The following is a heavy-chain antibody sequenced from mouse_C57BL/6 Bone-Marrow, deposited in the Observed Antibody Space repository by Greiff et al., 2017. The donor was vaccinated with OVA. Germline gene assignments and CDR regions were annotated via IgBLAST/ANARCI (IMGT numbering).Heavy chain of an antibody. Sequence: VQLQESGAELARPEASVKLSCKASGYTFTSYGISWVKQRTGQGLEWIGEIYPRSGNTYYNEKFKGKATLTADKSSSTAYMELRSLTSEDSAVYFCARWGYYRAMDYWGQGTSVTVSS. V-gene: IGHV1-81*01. CDR2: IYPRSGNT. CDR3: ARWGYYRAMDY. J-gene: IGHJ4*01. CDR1: GYTFTSYG. D-gene: IGHD2-3*01.